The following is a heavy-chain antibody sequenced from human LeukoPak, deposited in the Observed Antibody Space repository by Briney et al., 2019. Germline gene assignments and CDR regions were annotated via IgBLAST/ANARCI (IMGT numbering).Heavy chain of an antibody. Sequence: PSETLSLTCTVSGYSISSGYYWGWIRQPPGKGLEWIGSIYHSGSTYYNPSLKSRVTISVDTSKNQFSLKLSSVTAADTAVYYCARHHQEFDPWGQGTLVTVSS. CDR3: ARHHQEFDP. CDR1: GYSISSGYY. J-gene: IGHJ5*02. D-gene: IGHD1-14*01. CDR2: IYHSGST. V-gene: IGHV4-38-2*02.